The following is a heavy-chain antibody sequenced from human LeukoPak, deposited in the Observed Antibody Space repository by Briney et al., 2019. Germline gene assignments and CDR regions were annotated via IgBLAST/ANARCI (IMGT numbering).Heavy chain of an antibody. D-gene: IGHD2/OR15-2a*01. CDR3: AGVVSSVYYYMDV. Sequence: PSETLSLTCSVSGVSINSGNYYWTWIRQPAGKGLQWIGRIFTGGSTNYNPSLQSRVTISMDASKSQVSLRLRSVTAADTAVYYCAGVVSSVYYYMDVWGKGTSVTVSS. J-gene: IGHJ6*03. CDR2: IFTGGST. CDR1: GVSINSGNYY. V-gene: IGHV4-61*02.